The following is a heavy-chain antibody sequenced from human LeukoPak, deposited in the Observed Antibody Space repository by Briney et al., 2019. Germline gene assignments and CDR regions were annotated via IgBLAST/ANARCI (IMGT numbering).Heavy chain of an antibody. V-gene: IGHV1-2*02. J-gene: IGHJ4*02. CDR2: INPNSGGT. CDR3: ARAPTLQWLVADYFDY. D-gene: IGHD6-19*01. Sequence: GASVKVSCTASGYTFTGYYMHWVRQAPGQGLEWMGWINPNSGGTNYAQKFQGRVTMTRDTSISTAYMELSRLRSDDTAVYYCARAPTLQWLVADYFDYWGQGTLVTVSS. CDR1: GYTFTGYY.